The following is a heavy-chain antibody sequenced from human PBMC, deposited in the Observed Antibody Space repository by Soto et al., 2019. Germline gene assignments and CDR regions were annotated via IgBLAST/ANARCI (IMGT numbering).Heavy chain of an antibody. V-gene: IGHV1-18*01. Sequence: QVHVVQSGAEVKKPGASVKVACQASGSSFDTFGMSWVRQASGQGLEWMGWINIEKGDTNSTQKFQDRGTMPIDTSARIANMALRSLTTHDTDVYYCVRCDCSVCSCFTCWHVDLWGRGTKVTAS. CDR2: INIEKGDT. D-gene: IGHD2-15*01. J-gene: IGHJ2*01. CDR1: GSSFDTFG. CDR3: VRCDCSVCSCFTCWHVDL.